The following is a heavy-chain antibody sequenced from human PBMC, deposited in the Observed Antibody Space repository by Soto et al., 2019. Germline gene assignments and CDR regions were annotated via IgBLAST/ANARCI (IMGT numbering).Heavy chain of an antibody. Sequence: GGSLRLSCAASGFTFSSHAMSWVRQAPGKGLEWVSSISGSGVSTYYADSVKGRFTISRDSSRDTLYLQLNSLSAEDTAFYYCARDIYCGGDCYVFDYWGQGTLVTVS. CDR3: ARDIYCGGDCYVFDY. D-gene: IGHD2-21*01. CDR1: GFTFSSHA. V-gene: IGHV3-23*01. J-gene: IGHJ4*02. CDR2: ISGSGVST.